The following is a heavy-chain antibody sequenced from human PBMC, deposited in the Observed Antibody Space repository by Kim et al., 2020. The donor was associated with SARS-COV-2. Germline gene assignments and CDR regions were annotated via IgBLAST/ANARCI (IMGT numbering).Heavy chain of an antibody. CDR3: ARNGYGSGTYFPNWFDP. V-gene: IGHV3-48*02. Sequence: VKGRFTISRDNAKNSLFLQMNSRRDEDTAVYYCARNGYGSGTYFPNWFDPWGQGTLVTVSS. D-gene: IGHD3-10*01. J-gene: IGHJ5*02.